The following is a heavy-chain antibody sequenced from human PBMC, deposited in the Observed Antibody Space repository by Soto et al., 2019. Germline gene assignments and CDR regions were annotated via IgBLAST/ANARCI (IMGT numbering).Heavy chain of an antibody. J-gene: IGHJ5*02. CDR1: GYTFTSYD. CDR2: MNPNSGTT. V-gene: IGHV1-8*01. CDR3: ASEHQVRGFDP. D-gene: IGHD6-13*01. Sequence: QVKLVQSGAGVKKPGASVKVSCKASGYTFTSYDIKSVRQATGQGLEWMGWMNPNSGTTGSARKFQGRVTMARNTSIRTAYMELSTLRSEDTAGYYCASEHQVRGFDPWGQGNLVTVPS.